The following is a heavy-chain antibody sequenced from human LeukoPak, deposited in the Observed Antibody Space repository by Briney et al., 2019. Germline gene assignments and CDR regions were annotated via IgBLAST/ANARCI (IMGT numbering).Heavy chain of an antibody. V-gene: IGHV4-30-4*01. D-gene: IGHD5-18*01. CDR3: ARETAMGGFDY. J-gene: IGHJ4*02. Sequence: PPETLSLTCTVSGGSLRRGDEYWSWISQPRGRGMECIGNIYDRGSTYYNPSRKSQVTISVDTSKNQFTLKLSAVTAAATAVYYGARETAMGGFDYWGQGNLVTVSS. CDR1: GGSLRRGDEY. CDR2: IYDRGST.